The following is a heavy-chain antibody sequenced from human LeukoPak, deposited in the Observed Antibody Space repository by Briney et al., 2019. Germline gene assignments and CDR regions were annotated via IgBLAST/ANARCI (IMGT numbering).Heavy chain of an antibody. D-gene: IGHD2-15*01. CDR2: ISAYNGNT. V-gene: IGHV1-18*01. CDR3: ARDWPPYCSGGSCLSRDAFDI. Sequence: ASVKVSCKASGYTFTSYGISWVRQAPGQGLEWMGWISAYNGNTNYAQKLQGRVTMTTDTSTSTAYMELRSLRSDDTAVYYCARDWPPYCSGGSCLSRDAFDIWGQGTMATVSS. CDR1: GYTFTSYG. J-gene: IGHJ3*02.